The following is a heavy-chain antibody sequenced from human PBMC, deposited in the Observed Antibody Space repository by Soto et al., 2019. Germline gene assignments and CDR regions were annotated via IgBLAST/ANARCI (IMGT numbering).Heavy chain of an antibody. CDR2: IFPTDFDT. V-gene: IGHV5-51*01. CDR1: GYDFKNYW. D-gene: IGHD3-3*01. CDR3: ARHLASGFHTTAYYGMDV. J-gene: IGHJ6*02. Sequence: GESLKISCEASGYDFKNYWIAWVRQMPGEGLEWMGIIFPTDFDTKYSPSFQGQVTISADKSLRTAYLQWSSLRASDTAIYYFARHLASGFHTTAYYGMDVWGQGTTVTVSS.